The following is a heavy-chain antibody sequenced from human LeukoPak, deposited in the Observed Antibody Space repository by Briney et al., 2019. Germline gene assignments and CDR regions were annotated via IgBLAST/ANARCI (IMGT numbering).Heavy chain of an antibody. CDR3: ASAGVLLWLGDGASGNWFDP. V-gene: IGHV3-21*01. CDR2: ISSSSSYI. J-gene: IGHJ5*02. CDR1: GFTFSSYS. Sequence: PGGSLRLSCAASGFTFSSYSMNWVRQAPGKGLEWVSSISSSSSYIYYADSVKGRFTISRDNAKNSLYLQMNSLRAEDTAVYYCASAGVLLWLGDGASGNWFDPWGQGTLVTVSS. D-gene: IGHD3-10*01.